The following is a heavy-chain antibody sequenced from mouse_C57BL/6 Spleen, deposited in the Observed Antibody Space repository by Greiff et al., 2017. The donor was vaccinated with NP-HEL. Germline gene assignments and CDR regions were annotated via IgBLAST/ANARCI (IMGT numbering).Heavy chain of an antibody. Sequence: QVQLQQPGAELVKPGASVKLSCKASGYTFTSYWMQWVKQRPGQGLEWIGEIDPSDSYTNYNQKFKGKATLTVDTSSSTAYMQLSSLTSEDSAVYYCARNDNCPFDYWGQGTTLTVSS. CDR2: IDPSDSYT. CDR3: ARNDNCPFDY. V-gene: IGHV1-50*01. J-gene: IGHJ2*01. D-gene: IGHD4-1*02. CDR1: GYTFTSYW.